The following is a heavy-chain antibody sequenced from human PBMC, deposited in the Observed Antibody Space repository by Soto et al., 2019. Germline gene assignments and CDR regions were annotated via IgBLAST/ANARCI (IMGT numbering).Heavy chain of an antibody. CDR1: GFSLNTRGVG. D-gene: IGHD2-15*01. Sequence: QITLRESGPTLVKPTQTLTLTCTFSGFSLNTRGVGVGWIRQPPGKALEWLALIYWDDDRRYSPSLKNRLTITRDTPRNQVVLKMSNMHSVDTATYSCAHTRWFNGSGVSHFDYWGQGILVTVSS. V-gene: IGHV2-5*02. CDR3: AHTRWFNGSGVSHFDY. J-gene: IGHJ4*02. CDR2: IYWDDDR.